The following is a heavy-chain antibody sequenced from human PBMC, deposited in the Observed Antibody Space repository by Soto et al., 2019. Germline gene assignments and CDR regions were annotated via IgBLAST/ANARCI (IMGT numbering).Heavy chain of an antibody. V-gene: IGHV4-31*03. CDR3: ARSWYGNFDY. D-gene: IGHD6-13*01. CDR1: GGSISSGGYY. CDR2: IYYSGST. J-gene: IGHJ4*02. Sequence: SETLSLTCTVSGGSISSGGYYWSWIRQHTGKGLEWIGYIYYSGSTYYNPSLKSRVTISVDTSKNQFSLKLSSVTAADTAVYYCARSWYGNFDYWGQGTLVTVSS.